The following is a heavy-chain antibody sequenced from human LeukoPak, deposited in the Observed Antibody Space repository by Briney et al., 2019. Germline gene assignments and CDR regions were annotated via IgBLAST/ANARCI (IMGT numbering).Heavy chain of an antibody. V-gene: IGHV1-2*02. CDR2: INPNSGGT. J-gene: IGHJ4*02. CDR1: GYTLTELS. Sequence: ASVKVSCKVSGYTLTELSMHWVRQAPGQGLEWMGWINPNSGGTNYTQKFQGRVTMTRDTSISTAYLELNRLTSDDTAVYYCARVLARYGNLDYWGQGILVTVSS. D-gene: IGHD1-14*01. CDR3: ARVLARYGNLDY.